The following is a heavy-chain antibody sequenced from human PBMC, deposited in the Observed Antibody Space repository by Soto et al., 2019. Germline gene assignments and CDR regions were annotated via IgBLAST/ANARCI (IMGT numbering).Heavy chain of an antibody. Sequence: QVQLVQSGAEMKKPGSSVKVSCQSSGGTFNTYAMTWVRQAPGQGPEWMGDISPMFGAANYAPKFHGRVTITADESTGTSYMQLSSVTSEETALYFCAREVQVHTPAFVYWGQGTLVTVSS. CDR1: GGTFNTYA. V-gene: IGHV1-69*19. J-gene: IGHJ4*02. CDR2: ISPMFGAA. CDR3: AREVQVHTPAFVY. D-gene: IGHD3-10*01.